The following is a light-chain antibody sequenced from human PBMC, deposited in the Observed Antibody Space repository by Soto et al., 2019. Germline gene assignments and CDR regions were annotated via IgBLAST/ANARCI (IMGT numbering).Light chain of an antibody. Sequence: GDRVTITCRASDSVGTWLAWYQQKSGRAPKLLIYKASTLEDGVSSRFSGTGSGTEFTLTISSLQPEDSATYYCQHYNNYSRTFGQGTKVEV. J-gene: IGKJ1*01. CDR1: DSVGTW. CDR3: QHYNNYSRT. CDR2: KAS. V-gene: IGKV1-5*03.